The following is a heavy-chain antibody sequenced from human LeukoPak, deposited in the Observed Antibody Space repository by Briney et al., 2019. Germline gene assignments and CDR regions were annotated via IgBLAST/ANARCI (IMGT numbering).Heavy chain of an antibody. Sequence: SSETLSLTCTVSGGSISSGDYYWSWIRQPPGKGLEWIGYIYYSGSTYYNPSLKSRVTISVDTSKNQFSLKLSSVTAADTAVYYCARENYYDSSGYYYSSQAFDIWGQGTMVTVSS. CDR3: ARENYYDSSGYYYSSQAFDI. CDR1: GGSISSGDYY. CDR2: IYYSGST. D-gene: IGHD3-22*01. V-gene: IGHV4-30-4*01. J-gene: IGHJ3*02.